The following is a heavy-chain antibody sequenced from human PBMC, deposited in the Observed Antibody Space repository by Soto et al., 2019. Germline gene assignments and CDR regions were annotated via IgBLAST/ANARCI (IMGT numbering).Heavy chain of an antibody. CDR2: ISSSSSYI. J-gene: IGHJ6*02. Sequence: GGSLRLSCVGSGFTFSTYSINWVRQAPGKGLEWVSSISSSSSYIYYADSVKGRFTISRDNAKNSLYLQMNSLRAEDTAVYYCARDSGSSGWYEARYYYYGMDVWGQGTTVTVS. V-gene: IGHV3-21*01. CDR3: ARDSGSSGWYEARYYYYGMDV. D-gene: IGHD6-19*01. CDR1: GFTFSTYS.